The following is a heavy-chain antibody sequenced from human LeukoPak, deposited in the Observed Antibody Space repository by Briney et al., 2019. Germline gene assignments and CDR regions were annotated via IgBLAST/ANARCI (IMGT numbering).Heavy chain of an antibody. D-gene: IGHD3-22*01. Sequence: PSETLSLTCAVYGGSFSGYYWSWIRQPPGKGLEWIGEINHSGSTNHNPSLKSRVTISVDTSKNQFSLKLSSVTAADTAVYYCARRRLSRYYYDSSGYRTSTNYFDYWGQGTLVTVSS. CDR3: ARRRLSRYYYDSSGYRTSTNYFDY. CDR2: INHSGST. V-gene: IGHV4-34*01. J-gene: IGHJ4*02. CDR1: GGSFSGYY.